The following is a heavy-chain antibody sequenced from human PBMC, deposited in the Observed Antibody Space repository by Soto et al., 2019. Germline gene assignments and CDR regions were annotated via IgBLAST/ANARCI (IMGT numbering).Heavy chain of an antibody. J-gene: IGHJ4*02. CDR2: IYWDDDK. CDR1: GFSLSTSGVI. CDR3: ACRLVYRQY. Sequence: QITLKESGPTLVKPTQTLTLTCTFSGFSLSTSGVIVGWIRQPPGKALEWLALIYWDDDKRYSPSLKSRLTNTKDTSKSQVVLTMTNMDPVDTATYYCACRLVYRQYWGQGTLVTVSS. V-gene: IGHV2-5*02. D-gene: IGHD6-19*01.